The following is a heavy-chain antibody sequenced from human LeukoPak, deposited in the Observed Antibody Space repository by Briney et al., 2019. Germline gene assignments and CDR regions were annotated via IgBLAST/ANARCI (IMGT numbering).Heavy chain of an antibody. J-gene: IGHJ4*02. Sequence: GGSLRLSCAASGFTFSSYAMSWVRQAPGKGLEWVAVIWYDGSKKYYADSVKGRFTISRDNSKNTVYLQMNSLRAEDTAVYYCARDPEYSTSSVDYWGQGTLVTVPS. CDR2: IWYDGSKK. D-gene: IGHD6-6*01. CDR1: GFTFSSYA. V-gene: IGHV3-33*08. CDR3: ARDPEYSTSSVDY.